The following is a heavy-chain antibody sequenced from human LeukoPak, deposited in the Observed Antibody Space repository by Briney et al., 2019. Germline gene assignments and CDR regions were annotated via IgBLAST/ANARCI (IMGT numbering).Heavy chain of an antibody. Sequence: PGGSLRLSCAASGFTFSSYSMNWVRQAPGKGLEWVSSISSSSSYIYYADSVKGRFTISRDNANNSLYLQMNSLRAEDTAVYYCATFDSTYYYDSSGYYYKFNWFDPWGQGTLVTVSS. CDR3: ATFDSTYYYDSSGYYYKFNWFDP. J-gene: IGHJ5*02. CDR1: GFTFSSYS. CDR2: ISSSSSYI. D-gene: IGHD3-22*01. V-gene: IGHV3-21*01.